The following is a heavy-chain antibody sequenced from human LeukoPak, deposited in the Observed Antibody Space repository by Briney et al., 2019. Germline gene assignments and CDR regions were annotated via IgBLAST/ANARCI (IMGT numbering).Heavy chain of an antibody. D-gene: IGHD1-1*01. CDR2: IGIDSGNT. V-gene: IGHV3-48*01. J-gene: IGHJ4*02. CDR1: GFPFIEYS. Sequence: GGSLRLSCTVSGFPFIEYSMNWVRQAPGKGLEWISYIGIDSGNTKYADSVRGRFTVSTDKAENSLYLQMNSLRVEDTAVYYCARDHNYAFDNWGQGTLVSVAS. CDR3: ARDHNYAFDN.